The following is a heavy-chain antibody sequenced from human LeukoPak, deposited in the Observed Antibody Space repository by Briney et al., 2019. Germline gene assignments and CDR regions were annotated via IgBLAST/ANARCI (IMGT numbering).Heavy chain of an antibody. CDR3: ARRYHYGSGSYYDY. CDR2: IYYSGST. CDR1: GGSISSRSYY. V-gene: IGHV4-39*01. J-gene: IGHJ4*02. D-gene: IGHD3-10*01. Sequence: SETLSLTCTVSGGSISSRSYYWGWIRQPPGKGLEWIGSIYYSGSTYYNPSLKSRVTISVDTSKNQFSLKLSPVTAADTAVYYCARRYHYGSGSYYDYWGQGTLVTVSS.